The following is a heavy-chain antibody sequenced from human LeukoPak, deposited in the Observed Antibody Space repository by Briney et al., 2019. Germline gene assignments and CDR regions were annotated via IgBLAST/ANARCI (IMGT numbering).Heavy chain of an antibody. CDR1: GFTFSSYG. V-gene: IGHV3-30*02. D-gene: IGHD3-22*01. Sequence: GGSLRLSCAASGFTFSSYGMRWVRQAPGKGLEWVAVIRYDGSNKYYADSVKGRFTISRDNSKNTLYLQMNSLRAEDTAVYYCARPIVVAKHWFDTWGEGTLVTVSS. CDR3: ARPIVVAKHWFDT. J-gene: IGHJ5*02. CDR2: IRYDGSNK.